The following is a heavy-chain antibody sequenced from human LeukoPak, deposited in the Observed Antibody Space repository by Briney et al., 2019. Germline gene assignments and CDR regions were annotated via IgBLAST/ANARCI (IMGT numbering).Heavy chain of an antibody. CDR2: IYYSGST. Sequence: SETLSLTCTVSGGSISSHYWSWIRQPPGKGLEWIGYIYYSGSTNYNPSLKSRVTISVDTSKNQFSLKLSSMTAADTAVYYCARGIAAAGTYRTYYFDYWGQGTLVTVSS. V-gene: IGHV4-59*11. CDR3: ARGIAAAGTYRTYYFDY. D-gene: IGHD6-13*01. CDR1: GGSISSHY. J-gene: IGHJ4*02.